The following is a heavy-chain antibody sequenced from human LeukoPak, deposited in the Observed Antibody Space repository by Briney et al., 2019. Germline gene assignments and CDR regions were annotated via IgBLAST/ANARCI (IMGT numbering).Heavy chain of an antibody. J-gene: IGHJ6*03. CDR2: ISWDGGST. D-gene: IGHD2/OR15-2a*01. CDR3: AKARAISTYYMDV. Sequence: GGSLRLSCAASGFTFDDYTMHWVRQTPGKGLEWVSLISWDGGSTYYADSVKGRFTISRDNSKNSLYLQMNSLRTEDSALYYCAKARAISTYYMDVWGKGTTVTISS. V-gene: IGHV3-43*01. CDR1: GFTFDDYT.